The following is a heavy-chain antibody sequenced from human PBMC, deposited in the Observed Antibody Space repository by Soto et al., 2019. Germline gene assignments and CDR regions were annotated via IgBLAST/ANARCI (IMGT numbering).Heavy chain of an antibody. CDR1: GGSFSGYY. CDR2: INHSGST. Sequence: LSLTCAVYGGSFSGYYWSWIRQPPGKGLEWIGEINHSGSTNYNPSLKSRVTISVDTSRNQFSLKLSSVTAADTAVYYCARDGFDYWGQGTLVTVSA. J-gene: IGHJ4*02. V-gene: IGHV4-34*01. CDR3: ARDGFDY.